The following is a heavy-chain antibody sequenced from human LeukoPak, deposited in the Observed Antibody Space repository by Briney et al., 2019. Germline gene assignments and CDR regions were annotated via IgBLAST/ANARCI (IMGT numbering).Heavy chain of an antibody. CDR1: GYSFTGYY. J-gene: IGHJ4*02. CDR3: AGLSGYDPYYFDY. V-gene: IGHV1-2*02. D-gene: IGHD5-12*01. Sequence: VASMKVSCKASGYSFTGYYMHWARQAPGQGLEWMGCINPNSGGTDYAQKFQGRVTMTRDTSISTAYMEPSRLTSDDTAVYYCAGLSGYDPYYFDYWGQGTLVAVSS. CDR2: INPNSGGT.